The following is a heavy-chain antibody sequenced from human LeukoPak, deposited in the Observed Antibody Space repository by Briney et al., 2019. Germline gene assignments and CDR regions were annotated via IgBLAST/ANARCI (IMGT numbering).Heavy chain of an antibody. CDR1: GFTFSSYS. Sequence: GGSLRLSCAASGFTFSSYSMTWVRQAPGKGLEWVSSISSSSSYIYYADSVKGRFTISRDNAKNSLYLQMNSLRAEDTAVYYCASDYCSSTSCYRSGYWGQGTLVTVSS. D-gene: IGHD2-2*01. J-gene: IGHJ4*02. V-gene: IGHV3-21*01. CDR2: ISSSSSYI. CDR3: ASDYCSSTSCYRSGY.